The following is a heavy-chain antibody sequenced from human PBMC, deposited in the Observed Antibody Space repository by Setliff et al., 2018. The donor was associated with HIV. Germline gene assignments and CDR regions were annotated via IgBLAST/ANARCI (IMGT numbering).Heavy chain of an antibody. D-gene: IGHD3-16*01. V-gene: IGHV4-31*09. CDR2: VYYTATT. Sequence: SETLSLTCTVSGGSVNSGGYYWTWIRQHPGKGLEWIGYVYYTATTYLNPSLGSRLTISVDTSKNQFSLKLSSVTAADTAVYYCHSWAWSYYYYYMDVWGKGTTVTVSS. J-gene: IGHJ6*03. CDR3: HSWAWSYYYYYMDV. CDR1: GGSVNSGGYY.